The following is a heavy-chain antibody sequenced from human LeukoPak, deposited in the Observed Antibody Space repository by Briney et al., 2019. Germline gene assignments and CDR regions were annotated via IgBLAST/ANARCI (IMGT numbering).Heavy chain of an antibody. J-gene: IGHJ4*02. Sequence: SVKVSCKASAGTFSSYAISWVRQAPGQGLEWMGRIIPIFGTANYAQKFQGRVTITTDESTSTAYMELSSLRSEDTAVYYCARTYDTSSGWTRFFDYWGQGTLVTVSS. CDR1: AGTFSSYA. D-gene: IGHD6-19*01. CDR2: IIPIFGTA. CDR3: ARTYDTSSGWTRFFDY. V-gene: IGHV1-69*05.